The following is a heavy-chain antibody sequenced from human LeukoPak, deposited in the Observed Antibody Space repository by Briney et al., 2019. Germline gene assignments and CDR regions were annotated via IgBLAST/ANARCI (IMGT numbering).Heavy chain of an antibody. CDR2: ISSSGSTI. J-gene: IGHJ5*02. D-gene: IGHD5-12*01. Sequence: KPGGSLRLSCAASGFTFSDYYMSWIRQAPGKGLEWVSYISSSGSTIYYADSVKGRFTISRDNAKNSLYLQMNSLRAEDTAVYYCARVRFEINDYDYLLFWFDPWGQGTLVTVSS. V-gene: IGHV3-11*01. CDR3: ARVRFEINDYDYLLFWFDP. CDR1: GFTFSDYY.